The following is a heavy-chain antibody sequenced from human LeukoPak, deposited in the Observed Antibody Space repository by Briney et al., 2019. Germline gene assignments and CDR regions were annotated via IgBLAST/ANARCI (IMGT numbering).Heavy chain of an antibody. J-gene: IGHJ6*02. CDR2: IYTSGST. CDR1: GGSISSYY. CDR3: ARDPCSGGSCYMSYGMDV. D-gene: IGHD2-15*01. V-gene: IGHV4-4*07. Sequence: PSETLSLTCTVSGGSISSYYWSWIRQPAGKGLEWIGRIYTSGSTNYNPSLKSRVTMSVDTSKNQFSLKLSSVTAADTAVYYCARDPCSGGSCYMSYGMDVWGQGTTVTVSS.